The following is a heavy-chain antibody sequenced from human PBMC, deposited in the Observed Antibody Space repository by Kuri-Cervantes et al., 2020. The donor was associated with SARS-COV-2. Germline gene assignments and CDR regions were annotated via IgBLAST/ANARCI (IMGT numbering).Heavy chain of an antibody. D-gene: IGHD3-10*01. J-gene: IGHJ3*02. CDR2: IYYSGST. V-gene: IGHV4-38-2*01. CDR3: ARNLVWFGELLYPPAGAFDI. Sequence: ESLKISCAVSGYSISSGYYWGWIRQPPGKGLERIGSIYYSGSTYYNPSLKSRVTISVDTSKNQFSLKLSSVTAADTAVYYCARNLVWFGELLYPPAGAFDIWGQGTMVTVSS. CDR1: GYSISSGYY.